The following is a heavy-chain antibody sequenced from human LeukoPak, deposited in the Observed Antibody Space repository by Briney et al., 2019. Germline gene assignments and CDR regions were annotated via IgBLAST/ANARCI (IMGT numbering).Heavy chain of an antibody. CDR1: GGSISSYY. CDR2: IYYSGST. Sequence: PSETLPLTCTVSGGSISSYYWGWIRQPPGKGLEWIGYIYYSGSTNYNPSLKSRVTISVDTSKNQFSLKLSSVTAADTAVYYCARHRGITIFGVVFDYWGQGTLVTVSS. CDR3: ARHRGITIFGVVFDY. J-gene: IGHJ4*02. V-gene: IGHV4-59*08. D-gene: IGHD3-3*01.